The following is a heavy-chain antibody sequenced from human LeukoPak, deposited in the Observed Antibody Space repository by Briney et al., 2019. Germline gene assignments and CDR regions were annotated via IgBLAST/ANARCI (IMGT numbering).Heavy chain of an antibody. Sequence: SQTLSLTCTVSGGSISSYYWSWIRQPPGKGLEWIGYIYYSGSTNYNPSLKSRVTISVDTSKNQFSLKLSSVTAADTAVYYCARVPAGYSSGWDDYWGQGALVTVSS. V-gene: IGHV4-59*01. D-gene: IGHD6-19*01. CDR3: ARVPAGYSSGWDDY. J-gene: IGHJ4*02. CDR1: GGSISSYY. CDR2: IYYSGST.